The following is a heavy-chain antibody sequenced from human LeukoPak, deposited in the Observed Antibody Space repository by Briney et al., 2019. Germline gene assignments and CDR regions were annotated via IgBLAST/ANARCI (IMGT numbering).Heavy chain of an antibody. Sequence: GGSLRLSCAASGFTFSSYAMNWVRQAPGKGLEWASAISGSGGSTYYADSVKGRFTISRDNSKNTLYLQMNSLRAEDTAVYYCATTRCYYDSSGYSNFDYWGQGTLVTVSS. V-gene: IGHV3-23*01. CDR2: ISGSGGST. CDR1: GFTFSSYA. CDR3: ATTRCYYDSSGYSNFDY. J-gene: IGHJ4*02. D-gene: IGHD3-22*01.